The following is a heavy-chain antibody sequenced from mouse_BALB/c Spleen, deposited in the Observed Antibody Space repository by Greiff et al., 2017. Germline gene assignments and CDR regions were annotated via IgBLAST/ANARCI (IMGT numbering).Heavy chain of an antibody. V-gene: IGHV3-6*02. CDR1: GYSITSGYY. CDR3: AREGKMDY. CDR2: ISYDGSN. Sequence: VQLQQSGPGLVKPSQSLSLTCSVTGYSITSGYYWNWIRQFPGNKLEWMGYISYDGSNNYNPSLKNRISITRDTSKNQFFLKLNSVTTEDTATYYCAREGKMDYWGQGTSVTVPS. J-gene: IGHJ4*01.